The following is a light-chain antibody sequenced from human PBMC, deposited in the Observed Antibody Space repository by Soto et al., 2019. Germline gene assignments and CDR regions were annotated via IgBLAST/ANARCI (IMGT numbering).Light chain of an antibody. V-gene: IGKV3-15*01. CDR2: GAS. Sequence: EIVMTQAPATLSVSPGERVTLSCRASQRVSSNLAWYQQKPCQAPRVLIYGASTRATDIPAKFSVSGSGTEFSITISSLQYEDFAVYYCQQSNKWPLTFGGGTKVEIK. CDR1: QRVSSN. CDR3: QQSNKWPLT. J-gene: IGKJ4*01.